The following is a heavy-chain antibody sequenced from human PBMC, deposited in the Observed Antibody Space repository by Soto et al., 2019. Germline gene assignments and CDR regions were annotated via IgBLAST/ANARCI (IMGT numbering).Heavy chain of an antibody. CDR1: GDTFTDYY. Sequence: QVQLVQSGAEVKKPGSSVKVSCKASGDTFTDYYIHWVRQAPGQGLEWMGTVNPSGGHTTYAQHFLGRMTMTRDTSTSTLYMELTSLTSEDTAVYYCARGGHVVVVTAALDYWCQGTLVTVSS. CDR3: ARGGHVVVVTAALDY. CDR2: VNPSGGHT. D-gene: IGHD2-21*02. J-gene: IGHJ4*02. V-gene: IGHV1-46*01.